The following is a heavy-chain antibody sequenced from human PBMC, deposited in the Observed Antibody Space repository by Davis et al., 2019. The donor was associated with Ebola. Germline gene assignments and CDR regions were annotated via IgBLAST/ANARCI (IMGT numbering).Heavy chain of an antibody. CDR2: ISSSGSTI. CDR3: ARDPNLLGYCSGGSCYGYYYYGMDV. CDR1: GFTFSSYG. J-gene: IGHJ6*02. D-gene: IGHD2-15*01. V-gene: IGHV3-48*04. Sequence: GGSLRLSCAASGFTFSSYGMHWVRQAPGKGLEWVSYISSSGSTIYYADSVKGRFTISRDNAKNSLYLQMNSLRAEDTAVYYCARDPNLLGYCSGGSCYGYYYYGMDVWGQGTTVTVSS.